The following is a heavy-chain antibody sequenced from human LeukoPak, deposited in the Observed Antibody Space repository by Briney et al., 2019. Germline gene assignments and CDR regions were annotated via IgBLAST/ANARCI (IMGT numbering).Heavy chain of an antibody. CDR1: GYIFTDYY. V-gene: IGHV1-2*02. CDR3: ARGYDFWSGYKDSLAYGMDV. Sequence: RASVKVSCKASGYIFTDYYMHWVRQAPGQGLEWMGWINPNSGGTNYAQKFQGRVTMTRDTSISTAYMELSRLRSDDTAVYYCARGYDFWSGYKDSLAYGMDVWGQGTTVTVSS. CDR2: INPNSGGT. D-gene: IGHD3-3*01. J-gene: IGHJ6*02.